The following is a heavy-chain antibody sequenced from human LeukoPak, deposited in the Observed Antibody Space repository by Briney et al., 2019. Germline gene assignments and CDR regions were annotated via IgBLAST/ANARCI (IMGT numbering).Heavy chain of an antibody. CDR3: ARAVTSSSSWYKWVNWFDP. D-gene: IGHD6-13*01. Sequence: SETLSLTCTVSGYSISSGYYWGWIRQPPGKGLEWIGNIYPSGTTYYNPSLKTRVTISVDTSKNQFSLKLSSVTAADTAVYYCARAVTSSSSWYKWVNWFDPWGQGTLVTVSS. CDR1: GYSISSGYY. CDR2: IYPSGTT. V-gene: IGHV4-38-2*02. J-gene: IGHJ5*02.